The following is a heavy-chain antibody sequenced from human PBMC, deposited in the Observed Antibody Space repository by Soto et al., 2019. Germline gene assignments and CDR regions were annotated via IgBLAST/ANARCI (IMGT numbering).Heavy chain of an antibody. J-gene: IGHJ6*02. V-gene: IGHV3-30*03. CDR2: ISYDGSNK. Sequence: PGGSLRLSCAASGFTFSSYGMHWVRQAPGKGLEWVAVISYDGSNKYYADSVKGRFTISRDNSKNTLYLQMNSLRAEDTAVYYCARDGKAAAGTVYYYYGMDVWGQGTTVTVSS. D-gene: IGHD6-13*01. CDR1: GFTFSSYG. CDR3: ARDGKAAAGTVYYYYGMDV.